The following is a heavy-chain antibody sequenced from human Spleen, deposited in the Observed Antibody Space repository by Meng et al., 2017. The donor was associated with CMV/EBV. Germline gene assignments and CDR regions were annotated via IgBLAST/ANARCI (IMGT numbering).Heavy chain of an antibody. CDR1: YTFTGYY. CDR3: ARADRTYYYDSSYWFDP. D-gene: IGHD3-22*01. J-gene: IGHJ5*02. Sequence: YTFTGYYMPVVRQAPGQGLEWMGRINPTSGGTNYAQKFQGRVTMTRDTSISTAYMELSRLRSDDTAVYYCARADRTYYYDSSYWFDPWGQGTLVTVSS. CDR2: INPTSGGT. V-gene: IGHV1-2*06.